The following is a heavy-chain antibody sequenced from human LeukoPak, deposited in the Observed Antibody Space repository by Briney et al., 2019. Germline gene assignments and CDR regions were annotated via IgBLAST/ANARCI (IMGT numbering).Heavy chain of an antibody. CDR2: MNPNSGNT. CDR3: ARYWGFNYYYYYMDV. Sequence: GASVKVSCKASGYTFTSYDINWVRQATGQGLEWMGWMNPNSGNTGYAQKFQGRVTITRNTSISTAYMELSSLRSEDTAVYYCARYWGFNYYYYYMDVWGKGTTVTVSS. V-gene: IGHV1-8*03. J-gene: IGHJ6*03. CDR1: GYTFTSYD. D-gene: IGHD7-27*01.